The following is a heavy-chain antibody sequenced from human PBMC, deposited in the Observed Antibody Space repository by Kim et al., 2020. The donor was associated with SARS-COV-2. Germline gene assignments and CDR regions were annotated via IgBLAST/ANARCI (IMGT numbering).Heavy chain of an antibody. D-gene: IGHD3-10*01. J-gene: IGHJ6*02. V-gene: IGHV4-31*03. CDR2: IYYSGST. CDR3: ARDGDPTYYYGSGSFYDMDV. Sequence: SETLSLTCTVSGGSISSGDYYWSWIRQLPGNGLEWIGYIYYSGSTDYNPSLKSRVTISVDTSKNQFSLKLSSVTAADTAVYYCARDGDPTYYYGSGSFYDMDVWGQGTTVTVYS. CDR1: GGSISSGDYY.